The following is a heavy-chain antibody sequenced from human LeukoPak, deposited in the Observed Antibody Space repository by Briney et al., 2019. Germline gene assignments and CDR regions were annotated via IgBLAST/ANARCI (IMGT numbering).Heavy chain of an antibody. Sequence: GGSLRVSCAASGFTFRSYAMSWVRQAPGKGLEWVSAISGSGGSTYYADSVKGRFTISRDNSKNTLYLQMNSLRAEDTAVYYCAKRLRDTAMGLFDYWGQGTLVTVSS. D-gene: IGHD5-18*01. CDR2: ISGSGGST. CDR3: AKRLRDTAMGLFDY. J-gene: IGHJ4*02. V-gene: IGHV3-23*01. CDR1: GFTFRSYA.